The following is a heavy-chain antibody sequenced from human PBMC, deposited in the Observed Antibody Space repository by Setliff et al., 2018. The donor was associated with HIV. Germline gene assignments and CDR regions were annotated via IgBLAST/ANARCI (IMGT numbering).Heavy chain of an antibody. D-gene: IGHD3-22*01. Sequence: GASVKVSCKPSRGTFSSFGITWVRQAPGQGLECLGTINPVLGTANYPQQCQDRVTITVDKSTNTVYMELSSLTSDDTAIDYCARFFRQYYHDSTSSPNFFESWGQGTLVTVSS. J-gene: IGHJ5*01. CDR1: RGTFSSFG. CDR2: INPVLGTA. CDR3: ARFFRQYYHDSTSSPNFFES. V-gene: IGHV1-69*04.